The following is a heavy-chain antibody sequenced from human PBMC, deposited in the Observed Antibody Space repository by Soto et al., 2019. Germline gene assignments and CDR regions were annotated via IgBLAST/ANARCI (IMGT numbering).Heavy chain of an antibody. CDR1: GFTFSSYA. CDR2: ISGSGGST. CDR3: AKDEPLSTGYYDYVWGSYRYQASFDY. J-gene: IGHJ4*02. D-gene: IGHD3-16*02. V-gene: IGHV3-23*01. Sequence: PGGSLRLSCAASGFTFSSYAMSWVRQAPGRGLEWVSAISGSGGSTYYADSVKGRFTISRDNSKNTLYLQMNSLRAEDTAVYYCAKDEPLSTGYYDYVWGSYRYQASFDYWGQGTLVTVSS.